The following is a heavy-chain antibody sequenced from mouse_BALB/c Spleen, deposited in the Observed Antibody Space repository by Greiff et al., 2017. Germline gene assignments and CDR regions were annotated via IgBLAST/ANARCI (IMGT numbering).Heavy chain of an antibody. Sequence: VQLQQPGAELVKPGASVKLSCKASGYTFTSYWMHWVKQRPGQGLEWIGYINPYNDGTKYNEKFKGKATLTSDKSSSTAYMELSSLTSEDSAVYYCARGVYRYDAMDYWGQGTSVTVSS. CDR1: GYTFTSYW. V-gene: IGHV1-53*01. CDR3: ARGVYRYDAMDY. J-gene: IGHJ4*01. CDR2: INPYNDGT. D-gene: IGHD2-14*01.